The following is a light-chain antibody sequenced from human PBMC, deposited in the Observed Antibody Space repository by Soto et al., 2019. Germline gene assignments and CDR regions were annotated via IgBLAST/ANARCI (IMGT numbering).Light chain of an antibody. V-gene: IGKV3-20*01. CDR2: GAS. CDR1: QSVSSSY. CDR3: QQYGSSPL. Sequence: EIVLTQSPGTLSLSPGERATLSCRASQSVSSSYLAWYQQKPGQAPRLLIYGASSRATGIPDRFSGSGSGTEFTLNISRLEPEDLALYYCQQYGSSPLFGQVTRLEIQ. J-gene: IGKJ5*01.